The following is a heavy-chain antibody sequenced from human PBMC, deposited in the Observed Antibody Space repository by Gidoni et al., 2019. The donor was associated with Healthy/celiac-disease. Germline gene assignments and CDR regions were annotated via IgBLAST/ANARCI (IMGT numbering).Heavy chain of an antibody. CDR1: GYTFTGYY. Sequence: QVQLVQSGAEVKKPGASVKVSCKASGYTFTGYYMHWVRQAPGQGLEWMGWINPNSGGTNYAQKFQGRVTMTRDTSISTAYMELSRLRSDDTAVYYCARFLGNYPYYYYGMDVWAQGTTVTVSS. D-gene: IGHD1-7*01. CDR2: INPNSGGT. CDR3: ARFLGNYPYYYYGMDV. V-gene: IGHV1-2*02. J-gene: IGHJ6*02.